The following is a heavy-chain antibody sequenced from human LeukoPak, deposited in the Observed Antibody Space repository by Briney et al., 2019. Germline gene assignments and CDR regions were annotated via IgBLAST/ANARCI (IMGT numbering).Heavy chain of an antibody. D-gene: IGHD2-15*01. CDR1: GGSISSYY. V-gene: IGHV4-59*08. CDR2: IYNTGST. CDR3: ARAAQGSYCSGGSCSPTDY. Sequence: SETLSLTCTVSGGSISSYYWSWIRQPPGKGLEWIGYIYNTGSTNYNPSLKSRVTISVETSKNQLSLKLSSVTAADTAVYYCARAAQGSYCSGGSCSPTDYWGQGTLVTVSS. J-gene: IGHJ4*02.